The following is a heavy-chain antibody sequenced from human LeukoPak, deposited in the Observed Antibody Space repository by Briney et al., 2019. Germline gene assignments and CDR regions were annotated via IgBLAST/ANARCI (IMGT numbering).Heavy chain of an antibody. CDR2: IYYSGGT. CDR3: ARVAIVTSELDY. Sequence: SETLSLTCSVSGGSIENYYWSWIRQPPGKGLEWIGYIYYSGGTNYNPSLKSRVTISVDTSKNQFSLKLTSVTAADTAVYYCARVAIVTSELDYWGQGTLVTVSS. CDR1: GGSIENYY. J-gene: IGHJ4*02. V-gene: IGHV4-59*01. D-gene: IGHD3-22*01.